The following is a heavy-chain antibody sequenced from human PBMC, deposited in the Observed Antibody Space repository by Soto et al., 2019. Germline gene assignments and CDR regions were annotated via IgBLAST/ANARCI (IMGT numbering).Heavy chain of an antibody. D-gene: IGHD1-26*01. V-gene: IGHV3-23*01. Sequence: DVQLLESGGGLVQPEGSLRLSCAASGFPFSSYSMGWVRQGPGKGLEWVAVVSIGGSTHYADSVRGRFTISRDNAKNTPSLQMSRLKAEETAVYFCAKRRGAGGHFDYWGQGDLVTVSS. CDR1: GFPFSSYS. J-gene: IGHJ4*02. CDR3: AKRRGAGGHFDY. CDR2: VSIGGST.